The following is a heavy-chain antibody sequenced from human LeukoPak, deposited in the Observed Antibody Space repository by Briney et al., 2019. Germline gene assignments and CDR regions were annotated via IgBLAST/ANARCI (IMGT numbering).Heavy chain of an antibody. Sequence: SETLSLTCAVYGGSFSGYYWSWIRQPPGKGLEWIGEINHSGSTNYNPSLKSRVTISVDTSKKQFSLKLSSVTAADTAVYYCARGRGYGVVVPAAPYYYGMDVWGKGTTVTVSS. J-gene: IGHJ6*04. CDR3: ARGRGYGVVVPAAPYYYGMDV. CDR1: GGSFSGYY. CDR2: INHSGST. D-gene: IGHD2-2*01. V-gene: IGHV4-34*01.